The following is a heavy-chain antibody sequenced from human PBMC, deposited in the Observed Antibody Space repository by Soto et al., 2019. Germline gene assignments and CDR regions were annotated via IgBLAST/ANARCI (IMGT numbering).Heavy chain of an antibody. CDR2: INPDGSST. J-gene: IGHJ6*02. CDR1: GFTFSPYW. D-gene: IGHD4-4*01. Sequence: EVQLAESGGGLVQPGGSLRLSCAASGFTFSPYWMHWVRQAPGKGLVWVSRINPDGSSTNYADSVKGRFTISRDNAKKTLYLQMNSPRAEDRAVYYCGRGGSNSPNGMDVWGQGTTVTVSS. V-gene: IGHV3-74*01. CDR3: GRGGSNSPNGMDV.